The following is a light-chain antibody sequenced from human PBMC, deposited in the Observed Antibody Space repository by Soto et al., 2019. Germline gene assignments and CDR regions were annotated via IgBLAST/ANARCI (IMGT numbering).Light chain of an antibody. Sequence: EIVMTQSPATLSVSPGERATLSCRASQSVSSNLAWYQQKPGQAPRLLIYGASTRATGTPARFSGSGSGTEFTLTISSLQSEDFAVYYCQQYNNWSWTFGQGTKVDIK. J-gene: IGKJ1*01. CDR2: GAS. V-gene: IGKV3-15*01. CDR1: QSVSSN. CDR3: QQYNNWSWT.